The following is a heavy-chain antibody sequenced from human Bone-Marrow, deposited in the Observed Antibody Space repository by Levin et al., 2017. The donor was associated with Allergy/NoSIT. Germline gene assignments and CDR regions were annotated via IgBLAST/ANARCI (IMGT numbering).Heavy chain of an antibody. CDR1: GYTFTGYY. J-gene: IGHJ4*02. CDR2: INPNSGGT. Sequence: GESLKISCKASGYTFTGYYMHWVRQAPGQGLEWMGWINPNSGGTNYAQKFQGRVTMTRDTSISTAYMELSRLRSDDTAVYYCARVVQDRWKIIDYWGQGTLVTVSS. V-gene: IGHV1-2*02. D-gene: IGHD3-10*01. CDR3: ARVVQDRWKIIDY.